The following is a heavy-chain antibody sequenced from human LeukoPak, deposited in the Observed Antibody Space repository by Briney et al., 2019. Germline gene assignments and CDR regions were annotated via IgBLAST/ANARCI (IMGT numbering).Heavy chain of an antibody. D-gene: IGHD3-22*01. J-gene: IGHJ4*02. Sequence: GGSLRLSCAASGFTFSSFGTHWVRQAPGKGLEWVAVIPNDRSSNYYADSGKGRFTISRDNSNNTLYLQMNSLRAEDTAVYYCATARDYYDNNGYYPYYFDYWGQGTLVTVSS. CDR3: ATARDYYDNNGYYPYYFDY. V-gene: IGHV3-30*03. CDR2: IPNDRSSN. CDR1: GFTFSSFG.